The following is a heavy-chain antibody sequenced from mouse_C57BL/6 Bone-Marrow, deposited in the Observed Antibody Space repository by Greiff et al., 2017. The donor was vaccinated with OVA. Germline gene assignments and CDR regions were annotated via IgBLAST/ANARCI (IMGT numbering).Heavy chain of an antibody. D-gene: IGHD1-1*01. CDR2: ISYSGST. V-gene: IGHV3-8*01. CDR3: ARCYYGSLDY. J-gene: IGHJ2*01. CDR1: GYSITSDY. Sequence: EVQRVESGPGLAKPSQTLSLTCSVTGYSITSDYWNWIRKFPGNKLEYMGYISYSGSTYYNPSPKSRISITRDTSKNQYYLQLNSMTTEDTAAYYCARCYYGSLDYWGQGTTLTVSS.